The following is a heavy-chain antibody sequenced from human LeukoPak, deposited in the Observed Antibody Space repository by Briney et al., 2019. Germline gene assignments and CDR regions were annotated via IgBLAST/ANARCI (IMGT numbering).Heavy chain of an antibody. Sequence: SETLSLTCAVYGGSFSNYYWSWIRQPPGKGLEWIGETNHSESTNYNPSLKSRVTISVDTSKNQFSLNLTSVTAADTAVYYCARGCPVNTAMIHVDYWGQGTLVTVSS. CDR2: TNHSEST. CDR1: GGSFSNYY. J-gene: IGHJ4*02. V-gene: IGHV4-34*01. D-gene: IGHD5-18*01. CDR3: ARGCPVNTAMIHVDY.